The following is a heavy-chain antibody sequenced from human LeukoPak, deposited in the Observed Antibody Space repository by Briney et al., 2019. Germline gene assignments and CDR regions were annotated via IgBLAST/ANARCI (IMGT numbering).Heavy chain of an antibody. D-gene: IGHD2-2*01. Sequence: SETLSLTCAVYGGSFSGYYWSWIRQPPGKGLEWIGEINHSGSTNYNPSLKSRVTISVDTSKNQFSLKLSSVTAADTAVYYCARGGESQLLIPWDYWGQGTLVTVSS. J-gene: IGHJ4*02. CDR3: ARGGESQLLIPWDY. V-gene: IGHV4-34*01. CDR1: GGSFSGYY. CDR2: INHSGST.